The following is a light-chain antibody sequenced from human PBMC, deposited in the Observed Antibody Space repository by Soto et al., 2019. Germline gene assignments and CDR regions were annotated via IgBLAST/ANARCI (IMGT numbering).Light chain of an antibody. V-gene: IGKV1-5*03. CDR1: QGIRNF. CDR3: QQYNTYWT. CDR2: EAS. J-gene: IGKJ1*01. Sequence: DIQMTQSPTSLSASVGDRVTITCRASQGIRNFVAWYQQKPGKAPKLLIYEASTLESGVPPRFSGSGSGTEFTLTINSLQPDDFATYYCQQYNTYWTFGQGTKVEIK.